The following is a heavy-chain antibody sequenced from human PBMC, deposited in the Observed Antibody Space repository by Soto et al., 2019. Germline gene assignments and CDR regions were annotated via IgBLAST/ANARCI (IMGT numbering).Heavy chain of an antibody. Sequence: GGSLRLSCAASGFTFSSYAMSWVRQAPGKGLEWVSVISGSGGSTYYADSVKGRFTISRDNSKNTLYLQMNSLRAEDTAVYYCAKDILAVVVAAKTGLFDPWGQGTLVTVSS. V-gene: IGHV3-23*01. J-gene: IGHJ5*02. CDR3: AKDILAVVVAAKTGLFDP. CDR1: GFTFSSYA. D-gene: IGHD2-15*01. CDR2: ISGSGGST.